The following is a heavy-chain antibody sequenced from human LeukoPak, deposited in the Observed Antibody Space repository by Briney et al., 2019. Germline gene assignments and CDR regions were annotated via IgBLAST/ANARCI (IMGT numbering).Heavy chain of an antibody. J-gene: IGHJ4*02. V-gene: IGHV3-7*01. Sequence: GGSLRLSCAASGFTFSSYWMSWVRQAPGKGLEWVANIKQDGSGKYYVDSVKGRFTISRDDARNSLYLQMNSLRAEDTAVYYCASPRRGGYYYVFDFDYWGQGTLVTVSS. CDR3: ASPRRGGYYYVFDFDY. CDR1: GFTFSSYW. D-gene: IGHD3-22*01. CDR2: IKQDGSGK.